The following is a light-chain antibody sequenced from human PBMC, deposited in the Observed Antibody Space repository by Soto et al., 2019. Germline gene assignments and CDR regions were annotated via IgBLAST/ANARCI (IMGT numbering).Light chain of an antibody. CDR2: AAS. CDR1: QSISTY. V-gene: IGKV1-39*01. CDR3: RQCYSSPRT. J-gene: IGKJ1*01. Sequence: DIQMTQSPSTLSASVGDRVTITCRASQSISTYLNWYQQKVGRAPTLLIYAASSLQSGVPSRFSGGGSGTDFTLTISSLQPEDFAMYFCRQCYSSPRTFGQGTKVEIK.